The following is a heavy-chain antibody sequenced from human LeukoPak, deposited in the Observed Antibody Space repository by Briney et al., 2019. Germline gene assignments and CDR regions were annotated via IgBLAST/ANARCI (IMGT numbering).Heavy chain of an antibody. CDR2: IYYSGST. CDR1: GGSISSSSYY. Sequence: SETLSLTCTVSGGSISSSSYYWGWIRQPPGEGLEWIGSIYYSGSTYYNPSLKSRVTISVDTSKNQFSLKLSSVTAADTAVYYCARDPERAFDIWRQGTMVTVSS. V-gene: IGHV4-39*07. CDR3: ARDPERAFDI. J-gene: IGHJ3*02. D-gene: IGHD1-14*01.